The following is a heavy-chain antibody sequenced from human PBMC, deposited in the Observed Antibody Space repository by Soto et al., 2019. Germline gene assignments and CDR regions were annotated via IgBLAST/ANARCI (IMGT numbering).Heavy chain of an antibody. CDR3: ARVFYDHTWKINLNYFDY. D-gene: IGHD1-1*01. Sequence: EVRLVESGGGLVQPGRSLRLSCAASGFTFEAYAMHWVRQAPGKGLEWVAAISAKSDVTGYADSVKGRFTISRDNAKNSLYLQLSSLRAEDTAFYYCARVFYDHTWKINLNYFDYWGQGALVTVSS. V-gene: IGHV3-9*01. J-gene: IGHJ4*02. CDR1: GFTFEAYA. CDR2: ISAKSDVT.